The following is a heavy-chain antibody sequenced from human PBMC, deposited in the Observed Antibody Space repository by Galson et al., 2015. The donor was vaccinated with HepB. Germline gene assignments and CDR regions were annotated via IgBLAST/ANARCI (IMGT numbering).Heavy chain of an antibody. Sequence: SETLSLTCTVSGGSISTYHWSWIRQPPGKGLEWIGHIYYSGTTNYNPSLKSRVTISVDTSKKQLSLNLSSVTAADTAVYYCARGRLGPAVGGRKLTYYFDYWGQGTLVTVSS. CDR2: IYYSGTT. D-gene: IGHD6-13*01. CDR1: GGSISTYH. J-gene: IGHJ4*02. CDR3: ARGRLGPAVGGRKLTYYFDY. V-gene: IGHV4-59*01.